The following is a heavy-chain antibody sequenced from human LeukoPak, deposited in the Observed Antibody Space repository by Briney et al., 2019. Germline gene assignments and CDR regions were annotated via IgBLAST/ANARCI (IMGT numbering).Heavy chain of an antibody. D-gene: IGHD3-10*01. V-gene: IGHV1-2*02. CDR1: GYTFSGYY. CDR3: ARAPRGFSMVRGVIRPFDY. CDR2: INPNTGGT. J-gene: IGHJ4*02. Sequence: ASVKVSCKASGYTFSGYYIHWVRQAPGQGLEWMGWINPNTGGTKYAQRFQDRVTMTRDTSISTAYMEVSRLRYDDTAVYYCARAPRGFSMVRGVIRPFDYWGQGTLVTVSS.